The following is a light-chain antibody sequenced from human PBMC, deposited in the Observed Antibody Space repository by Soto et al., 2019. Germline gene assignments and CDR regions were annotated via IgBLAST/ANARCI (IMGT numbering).Light chain of an antibody. V-gene: IGKV3-20*01. J-gene: IGKJ3*01. CDR1: KSFSSSY. CDR2: GAS. CDR3: QKYVSSPLT. Sequence: EIVLTQSPGTLSLSPGERATLSCRASKSFSSSYLAWYQQKPGQAPRLLIYGASSRATGIPDRFSGSGYGSDFTLTSSRLEPEDFAVYYCQKYVSSPLTFGPGTKVDIK.